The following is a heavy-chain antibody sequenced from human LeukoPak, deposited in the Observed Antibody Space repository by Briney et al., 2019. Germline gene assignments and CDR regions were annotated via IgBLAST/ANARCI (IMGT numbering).Heavy chain of an antibody. V-gene: IGHV1-2*02. Sequence: GASVKVSCKASGYTFTGYYMHWVRQAPGQGLEWMGWINPNSGGTNYAQKFQGRVTMTRDTSISTAYMELTSLRSDDTALYYCARDLHSTYYWQRSTHFDSWGQGTRVTVSS. CDR1: GYTFTGYY. D-gene: IGHD1-26*01. J-gene: IGHJ4*02. CDR3: ARDLHSTYYWQRSTHFDS. CDR2: INPNSGGT.